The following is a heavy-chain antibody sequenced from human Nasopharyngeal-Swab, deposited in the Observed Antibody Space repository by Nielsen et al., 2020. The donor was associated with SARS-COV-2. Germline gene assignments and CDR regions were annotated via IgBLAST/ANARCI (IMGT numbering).Heavy chain of an antibody. D-gene: IGHD5-24*01. V-gene: IGHV4-61*05. CDR2: IYYSGST. J-gene: IGHJ4*02. Sequence: SETLSLTCTVSGGSISSSSYYWGWIRQPPGKGLEWIGYIYYSGSTNYNPSLKSRVTISVDTSKNQFSLKLSSVTAADTAVYYCARGEMATTSFDYWGQGTLVTVSS. CDR3: ARGEMATTSFDY. CDR1: GGSISSSSYY.